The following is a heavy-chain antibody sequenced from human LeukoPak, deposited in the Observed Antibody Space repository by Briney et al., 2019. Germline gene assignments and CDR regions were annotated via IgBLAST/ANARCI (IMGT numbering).Heavy chain of an antibody. CDR3: ARDSSGWDYMDV. J-gene: IGHJ6*03. Sequence: PGGSLRLSCAASGFTFSSYAMHWVRQAPGKGLEWVAVISYDGSNKYYADSVKGRFTISRDNSKNTLYLQMNSLRAEDTAVYYCARDSSGWDYMDVWGKGTTVTVSS. CDR2: ISYDGSNK. CDR1: GFTFSSYA. V-gene: IGHV3-30*04. D-gene: IGHD6-19*01.